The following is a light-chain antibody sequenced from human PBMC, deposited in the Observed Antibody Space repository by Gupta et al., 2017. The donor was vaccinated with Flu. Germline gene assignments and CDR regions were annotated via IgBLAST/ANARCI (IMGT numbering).Light chain of an antibody. V-gene: IGKV3-20*01. Sequence: GTLSSSPGERATLSCRASQSVNSNYLAWYQQKPGQAPRLRSKGAASRATGIPERISASGSGTDFTLTISSLEPEDFAVDHGQQDGGERQTFGQGTKVEIK. J-gene: IGKJ1*01. CDR2: GAA. CDR1: QSVNSNY. CDR3: QQDGGERQT.